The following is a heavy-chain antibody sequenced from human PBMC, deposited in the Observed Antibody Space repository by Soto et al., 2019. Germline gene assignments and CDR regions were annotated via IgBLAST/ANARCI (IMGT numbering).Heavy chain of an antibody. CDR1: GYTFTDYY. Sequence: ASVKVSCKASGYTFTDYYIHWVRQAPGQGLECVGWLNPNSGGSNYAQKFQGRVTMTRDTSISTAYMELSRLTSDGTAVYYCATLGAGAFDYWGQGTLVTVSS. CDR3: ATLGAGAFDY. J-gene: IGHJ4*02. D-gene: IGHD3-16*01. CDR2: LNPNSGGS. V-gene: IGHV1-2*02.